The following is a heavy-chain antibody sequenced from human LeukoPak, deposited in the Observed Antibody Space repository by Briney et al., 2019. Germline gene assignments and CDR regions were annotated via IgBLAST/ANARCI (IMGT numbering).Heavy chain of an antibody. CDR3: ARGLGGHSYYDSRGNGGGAFDI. CDR2: MNPNSGNT. Sequence: ASVKVSCKASGYTFTSYDINWVRQATGQGLEWMGWMNPNSGNTGYAQKFQGRVTMTRNTSISTAYMELSSLRSEDTAVYYCARGLGGHSYYDSRGNGGGAFDIWGQGTMVTVSS. J-gene: IGHJ3*02. D-gene: IGHD3-22*01. CDR1: GYTFTSYD. V-gene: IGHV1-8*01.